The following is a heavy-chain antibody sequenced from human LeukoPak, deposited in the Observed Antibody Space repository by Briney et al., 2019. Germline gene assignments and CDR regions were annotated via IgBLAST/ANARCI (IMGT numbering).Heavy chain of an antibody. CDR3: ARSYGYGTNFDY. J-gene: IGHJ4*02. CDR1: GGSISSGNYY. CDR2: MYYRGST. V-gene: IGHV4-31*03. Sequence: PSQTLSLTCTVSGGSISSGNYYWSWIRQPPGKGLEGVGYMYYRGSTYYNPSLKSRVTISVDTSKNQFSLKLSSVTAADTAVYYCARSYGYGTNFDYWGQGTLVTVSS. D-gene: IGHD5-18*01.